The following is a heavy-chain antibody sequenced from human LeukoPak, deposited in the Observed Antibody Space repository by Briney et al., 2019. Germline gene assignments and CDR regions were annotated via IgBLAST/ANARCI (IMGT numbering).Heavy chain of an antibody. D-gene: IGHD6-13*01. J-gene: IGHJ4*02. CDR2: IYYSGST. V-gene: IGHV4-38-2*01. CDR1: GYSISSGYY. Sequence: SETLSLTCAVSGYSISSGYYWGWIRQPPGKGLEWIGSIYYSGSTYYNPSLKSRVTISVDTSKNQFSLKLSSVTAADTAVYYCARQAAAGTGWGQGTLVTVSS. CDR3: ARQAAAGTG.